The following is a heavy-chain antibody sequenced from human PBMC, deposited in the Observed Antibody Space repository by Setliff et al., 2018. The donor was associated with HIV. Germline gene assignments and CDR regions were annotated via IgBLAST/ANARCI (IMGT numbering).Heavy chain of an antibody. CDR2: IKPDGGEK. CDR3: ARDYVWGRRAFDI. V-gene: IGHV3-7*01. D-gene: IGHD3-16*01. Sequence: PGESLKISCAASGFTFSNYWMSWVRQTPGKGLEWVANIKPDGGEKYYVDSVKGRFTISRDNAENSLYLQMNSLRAEDTAVYYCARDYVWGRRAFDIWGPGTMVTVSS. CDR1: GFTFSNYW. J-gene: IGHJ3*02.